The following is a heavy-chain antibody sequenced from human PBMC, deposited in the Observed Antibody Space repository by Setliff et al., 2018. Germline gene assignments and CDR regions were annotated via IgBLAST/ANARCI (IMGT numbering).Heavy chain of an antibody. J-gene: IGHJ4*02. V-gene: IGHV1-18*01. CDR2: ISAYTGKA. Sequence: VKVSCKTSNYPFVSYGLSWVRQAPGQGLEWLGWISAYTGKADYAHNFQDRLTMTTDTSTNTAYMELRSLTSDDTAVYFCARAPRLEWILPTFDYWGQGTPVTVSS. CDR3: ARAPRLEWILPTFDY. CDR1: NYPFVSYG. D-gene: IGHD3-3*01.